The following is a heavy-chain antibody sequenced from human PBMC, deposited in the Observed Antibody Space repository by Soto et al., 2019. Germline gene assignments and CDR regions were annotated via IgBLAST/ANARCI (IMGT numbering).Heavy chain of an antibody. Sequence: GNTYYNPSLKSRIAISVDTSKNQFSLKLSSVTAADTAVYYCAREDYCTNGVCCHRGMDVWGQGTTVTVSS. V-gene: IGHV4-31*02. CDR3: AREDYCTNGVCCHRGMDV. J-gene: IGHJ6*02. CDR2: GNT. D-gene: IGHD2-8*01.